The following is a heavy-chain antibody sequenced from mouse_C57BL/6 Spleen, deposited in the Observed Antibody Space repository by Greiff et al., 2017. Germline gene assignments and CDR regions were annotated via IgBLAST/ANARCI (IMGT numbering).Heavy chain of an antibody. V-gene: IGHV1-53*01. CDR3: ARRPHYYGSRRAWFAY. J-gene: IGHJ3*01. D-gene: IGHD1-1*01. Sequence: QVQLQQPGTELVKPGASVKLSCKASGYTFTSYWMHWVKQRPGQGLEWIGNINPSNGGTNYNEKFKSKATLTVDKSSSTAYMQLSSLTSEDSAVYYWARRPHYYGSRRAWFAYWGQGTLVTVSA. CDR1: GYTFTSYW. CDR2: INPSNGGT.